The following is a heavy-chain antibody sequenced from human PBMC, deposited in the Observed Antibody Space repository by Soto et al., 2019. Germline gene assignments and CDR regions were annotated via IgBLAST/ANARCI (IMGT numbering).Heavy chain of an antibody. J-gene: IGHJ5*02. CDR3: ARGHGETKFDP. CDR1: GYTFTSYD. CDR2: MNPNSVNT. D-gene: IGHD4-17*01. Sequence: ASVKVSCKASGYTFTSYDINWVRQATGQGLEWMGWMNPNSVNTGYAQKSQGRVTMTRNTSISTAYMELSSLISEDTAVYYCARGHGETKFDPWGQGTLVTVSS. V-gene: IGHV1-8*01.